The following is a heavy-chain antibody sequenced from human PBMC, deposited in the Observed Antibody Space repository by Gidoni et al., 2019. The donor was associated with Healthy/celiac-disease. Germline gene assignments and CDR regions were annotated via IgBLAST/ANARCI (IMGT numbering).Heavy chain of an antibody. CDR3: ARAPYYYDSSAQEAFDI. D-gene: IGHD3-22*01. J-gene: IGHJ3*02. V-gene: IGHV4-4*02. CDR1: GGSISSSNW. Sequence: QVQLQESGPGLVKPSGTLSLTCAVSGGSISSSNWWSWVRQPPGKGLEWIGEIYHSGSTNYNPSLKSRVTISVDKSKNQFSLKLSSVTAADTAVYYCARAPYYYDSSAQEAFDIWGQGTMVTVSS. CDR2: IYHSGST.